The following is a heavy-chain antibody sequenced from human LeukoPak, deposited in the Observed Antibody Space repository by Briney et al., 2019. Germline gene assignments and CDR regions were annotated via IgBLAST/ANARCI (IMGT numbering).Heavy chain of an antibody. Sequence: PGRSLRLSCAASGFTFDDYAMHWVRQVPGKGLEWVSGISWNSATIGYADSVKGRFTVSRDNAKNSLYLQMNSLRVEDTAFYYCAKDKQWGSYLVFFDYWGQGTLVTVSS. V-gene: IGHV3-9*01. CDR2: ISWNSATI. CDR1: GFTFDDYA. CDR3: AKDKQWGSYLVFFDY. J-gene: IGHJ4*02. D-gene: IGHD3-16*01.